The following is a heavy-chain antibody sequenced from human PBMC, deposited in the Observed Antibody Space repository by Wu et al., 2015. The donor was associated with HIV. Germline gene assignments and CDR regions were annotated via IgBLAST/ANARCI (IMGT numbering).Heavy chain of an antibody. V-gene: IGHV1-18*01. CDR2: ISGYNGNT. Sequence: QVQLVQSGAEVKKPGASVKVSCKVSGYTLTELSMHWVRQAPGKGLEWMGWISGYNGNTKYGQKLQGRVTMTTDTSTSTAYMELRSLRSDDTAIYYCARNAVVDYYDNRGMGAFDIWGQGTMVTVSS. CDR1: GYTLTELS. D-gene: IGHD3-22*01. CDR3: ARNAVVDYYDNRGMGAFDI. J-gene: IGHJ3*02.